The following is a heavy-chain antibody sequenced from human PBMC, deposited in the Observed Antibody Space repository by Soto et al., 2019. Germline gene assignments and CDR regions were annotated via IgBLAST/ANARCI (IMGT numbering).Heavy chain of an antibody. Sequence: EVELVESGGGLVQPGGSLRLSCAATGFMFSSYWMTWVRQAPGKGLEWVANINQNGSERYYVDSVEGRFTISRDNAKNSVFLQMENLRVEDTAMYDCATDILDFWGQGTLVTVSS. D-gene: IGHD3-9*01. J-gene: IGHJ4*02. CDR3: ATDILDF. CDR1: GFMFSSYW. CDR2: INQNGSER. V-gene: IGHV3-7*05.